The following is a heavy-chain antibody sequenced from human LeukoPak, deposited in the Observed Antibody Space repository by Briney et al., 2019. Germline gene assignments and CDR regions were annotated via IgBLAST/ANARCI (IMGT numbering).Heavy chain of an antibody. J-gene: IGHJ6*03. V-gene: IGHV3-20*04. CDR3: ARKKQLNYYYYYMDV. Sequence: PGGSLRLSCAASGFTFDDYGMSWVRQAPGKGLEWVSGINWNGGSTGYADSVKGRFTISRDNAENSLYLQMNSLRAEDTALYYCARKKQLNYYYYYMDVWGKGTTVTVSS. D-gene: IGHD1-1*01. CDR1: GFTFDDYG. CDR2: INWNGGST.